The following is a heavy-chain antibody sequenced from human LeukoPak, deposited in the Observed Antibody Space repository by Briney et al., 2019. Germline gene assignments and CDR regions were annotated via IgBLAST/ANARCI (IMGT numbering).Heavy chain of an antibody. J-gene: IGHJ4*02. Sequence: GGSLRLSCAASGFTFSSYAMNWVRQAPGKGLEWVSAITGSGGTTYYADSVRGRFTISRDNSKNTLYLQMNSLRAEDTAAYYCTTSAAAGTIESVDYWGQGTLVTVSS. V-gene: IGHV3-23*01. CDR2: ITGSGGTT. D-gene: IGHD6-13*01. CDR1: GFTFSSYA. CDR3: TTSAAAGTIESVDY.